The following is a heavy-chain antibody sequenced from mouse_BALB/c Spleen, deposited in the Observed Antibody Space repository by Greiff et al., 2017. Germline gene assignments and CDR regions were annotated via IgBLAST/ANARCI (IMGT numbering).Heavy chain of an antibody. CDR2: ISNLAYSI. V-gene: IGHV5-15*02. CDR3: ARDDGNYFDY. J-gene: IGHJ2*01. CDR1: GFTFSDYG. Sequence: DVKLVESGGGLVQPGGSRKLSCAASGFTFSDYGMAWVRQAPGKGPEWVAFISNLAYSIYYADTVTGRFTISRENAKNTLYLEMSSLRSEDTAMYYCARDDGNYFDYWGQGTTLTVSS. D-gene: IGHD2-3*01.